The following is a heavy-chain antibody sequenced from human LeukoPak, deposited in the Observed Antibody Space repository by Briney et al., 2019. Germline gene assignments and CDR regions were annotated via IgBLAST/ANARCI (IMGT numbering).Heavy chain of an antibody. CDR1: GFTFSNYA. J-gene: IGHJ5*02. CDR3: ARDGGYYRFDP. D-gene: IGHD3-22*01. CDR2: IYGSDDKT. V-gene: IGHV3-23*01. Sequence: GGSLRLSCVASGFTFSNYAMSWVRQAPGKGLELVSGIYGSDDKTVYGDAVKGRFTISRDNSKNTLYLQMNSLRADDTAVYYCARDGGYYRFDPWGQGTLVTVSS.